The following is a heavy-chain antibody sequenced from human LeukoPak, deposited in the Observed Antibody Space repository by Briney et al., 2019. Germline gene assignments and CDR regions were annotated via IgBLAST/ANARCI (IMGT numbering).Heavy chain of an antibody. CDR1: GGSIRIDNYY. D-gene: IGHD3-22*01. CDR3: ARDMRSSGYFAYFDY. J-gene: IGHJ4*02. V-gene: IGHV4-39*02. Sequence: SETLSLTCTVSGGSIRIDNYYWAWIRQSPGTGLEWIGSIYYSGSSYYSPPLKSRVTISVDTSKNQFSLKLSSVTAADTAVYYCARDMRSSGYFAYFDYWGQGTLGTVSS. CDR2: IYYSGSS.